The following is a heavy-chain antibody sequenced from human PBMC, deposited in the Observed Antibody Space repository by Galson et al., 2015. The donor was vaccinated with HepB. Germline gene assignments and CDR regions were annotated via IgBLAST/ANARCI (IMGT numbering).Heavy chain of an antibody. CDR2: VQHEGTDT. CDR3: AKGFAVAGFWVKALDS. D-gene: IGHD6-19*01. J-gene: IGHJ4*02. V-gene: IGHV3-30*02. CDR1: RGCFRRTP. Sequence: SMLPSDEASRGCFRRTPWQCGRQAPLTAVVWLAPVQHEGTDTYHTVIDERRLTISRDNSKETLYLEMSSLRLEDTAPYYCAKGFAVAGFWVKALDSWGQGSLVTVSS.